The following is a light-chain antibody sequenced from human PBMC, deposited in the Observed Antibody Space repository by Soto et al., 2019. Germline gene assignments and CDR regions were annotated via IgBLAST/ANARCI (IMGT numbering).Light chain of an antibody. V-gene: IGKV1-6*01. J-gene: IGKJ1*01. CDR2: AAS. CDR1: QDIKSD. Sequence: AIQMTQSPSSLSASVGDRVTIACRASQDIKSDLGWYQQKAGKPPKLLIYAASSLQSGVPSRFSGSGSGTDFTLTISSLQPEDFATYYCLQDYNYPRTFGQGTKVEVK. CDR3: LQDYNYPRT.